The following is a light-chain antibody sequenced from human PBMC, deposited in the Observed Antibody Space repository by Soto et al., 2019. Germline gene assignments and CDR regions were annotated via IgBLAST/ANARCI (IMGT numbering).Light chain of an antibody. V-gene: IGLV7-43*01. J-gene: IGLJ2*01. CDR2: STD. CDR1: TGAVTSGYY. Sequence: QAVVTQEPSLTVSPGGTVTLTCASSTGAVTSGYYPNWFQQKPGQAPRALIYSTDNKYSWTPARFSGSLLGGKAALTLSGVQPEDEADYYCLLYYGDACLFGGGTQLTVL. CDR3: LLYYGDACL.